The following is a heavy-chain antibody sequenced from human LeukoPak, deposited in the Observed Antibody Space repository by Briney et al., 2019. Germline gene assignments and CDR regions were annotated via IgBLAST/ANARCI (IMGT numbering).Heavy chain of an antibody. V-gene: IGHV3-23*01. CDR2: ISGSGGST. CDR1: GFTFSSYA. J-gene: IGHJ4*02. Sequence: GGSLRPSCAASGFTFSSYAMSWVRQAPGKGLEWVSAISGSGGSTYYADSVKGRFTISRDNSKNTLYLQMNSLRAEDTAVYYCAKDHEKEGTIDYWGQGTLVTVSS. CDR3: AKDHEKEGTIDY.